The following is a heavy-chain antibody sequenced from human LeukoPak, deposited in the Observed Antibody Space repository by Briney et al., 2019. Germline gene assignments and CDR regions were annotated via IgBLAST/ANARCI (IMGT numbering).Heavy chain of an antibody. CDR2: IYYSGST. J-gene: IGHJ4*02. D-gene: IGHD3-9*01. CDR1: GGSISSYY. CDR3: ARHLPYYDILTGRKATGYYFDY. V-gene: IGHV4-59*08. Sequence: RSSETLSLTCTVSGGSISSYYWSWIRQPPGKGLEWIGYIYYSGSTNYNPSLKSRVTISVDTSKNQFSLKLSSVTAADTAVYYCARHLPYYDILTGRKATGYYFDYWGQGTLVTVSS.